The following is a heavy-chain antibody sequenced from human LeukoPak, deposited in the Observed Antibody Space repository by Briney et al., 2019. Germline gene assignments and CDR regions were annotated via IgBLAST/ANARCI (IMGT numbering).Heavy chain of an antibody. D-gene: IGHD3-22*01. CDR1: GGSISSGGYY. J-gene: IGHJ3*02. V-gene: IGHV4-31*03. CDR3: ARDRDDSSGYSGDAFDI. CDR2: SYYSGST. Sequence: PSETLSLTCTVSGGSISSGGYYWSWIRQHPGKGLEWIGYSYYSGSTYYNPSLKSRVTISVDTSKNQFSLKLSSVTAADTAVYYCARDRDDSSGYSGDAFDIWGQGTMVTVSS.